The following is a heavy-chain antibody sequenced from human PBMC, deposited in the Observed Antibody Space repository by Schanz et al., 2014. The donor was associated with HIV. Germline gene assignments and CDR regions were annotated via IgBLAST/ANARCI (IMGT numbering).Heavy chain of an antibody. CDR1: GFIFSNYG. V-gene: IGHV3-33*01. D-gene: IGHD2-15*01. CDR2: VWDDGTNK. Sequence: QVQVVESGGGVVQPGRSLRLSCAASGFIFSNYGMHWVRQAPGKGLEWVAVVWDDGTNKHYADSVKGRFTISRDNSKNTLYLQMNRLRAEDTAVYYCARVRCSPSTCRVYYYYGMDVWGQRTTVTVSS. CDR3: ARVRCSPSTCRVYYYYGMDV. J-gene: IGHJ6*02.